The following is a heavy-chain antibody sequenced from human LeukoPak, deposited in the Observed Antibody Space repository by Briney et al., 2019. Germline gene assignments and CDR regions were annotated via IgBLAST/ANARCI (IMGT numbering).Heavy chain of an antibody. D-gene: IGHD2-2*01. CDR2: INHSGST. V-gene: IGHV4-34*01. Sequence: SETLSLTCAVYGGSFSGYYWSWIRQPPGKGLEWIGEINHSGSTNYNPSLKSRVTISVDTSKNQFSLKLSSVTAADTAVYYSARHRSQLPYFHYWGQGTLVTVSS. J-gene: IGHJ4*02. CDR1: GGSFSGYY. CDR3: ARHRSQLPYFHY.